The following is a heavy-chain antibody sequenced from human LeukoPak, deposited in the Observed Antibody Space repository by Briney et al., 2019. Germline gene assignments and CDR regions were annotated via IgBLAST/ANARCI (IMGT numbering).Heavy chain of an antibody. D-gene: IGHD6-19*01. V-gene: IGHV3-23*01. CDR3: AKGSSSGWHQGGDY. CDR1: GFTFSSYA. Sequence: GGSLRLSCAASGFTFSSYAMSWVRQAPGKGLEWVSAISGSGGSTYYADSVKGRFTISRDNAKNSLYLQMNSLRAEDMALYYCAKGSSSGWHQGGDYWGQGTLVTVSS. J-gene: IGHJ4*02. CDR2: ISGSGGST.